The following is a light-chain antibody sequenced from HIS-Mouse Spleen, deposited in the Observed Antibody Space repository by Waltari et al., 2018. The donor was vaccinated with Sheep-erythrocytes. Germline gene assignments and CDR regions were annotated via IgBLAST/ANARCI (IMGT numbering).Light chain of an antibody. J-gene: IGLJ3*02. V-gene: IGLV3-1*01. CDR1: KLGDKY. CDR2: QDS. Sequence: SYELTQPPSVSVSPGQTASITCSGDKLGDKYACWYQQKQGQSPVLVIYQDSKRPSGIPEVVSGSNSGNTATLTISGTQAMDEADYYCQAWDSSTAWVFGGGTKLTVL. CDR3: QAWDSSTAWV.